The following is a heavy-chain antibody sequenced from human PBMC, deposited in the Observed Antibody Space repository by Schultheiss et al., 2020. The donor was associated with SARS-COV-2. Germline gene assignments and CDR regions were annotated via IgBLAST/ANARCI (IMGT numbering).Heavy chain of an antibody. J-gene: IGHJ4*02. CDR3: ARDYELTGDSGADY. CDR1: GFTFSSYS. V-gene: IGHV3-21*01. CDR2: ISSSSSYI. Sequence: GGSLRLSCAASGFTFSSYSMNWVRQAPGKGLEWVSSISSSSSYIYYADSVKGRFTISRDNAKNSLYLQMNSLRAEDTAVYYCARDYELTGDSGADYWGQGTLFTGSS. D-gene: IGHD7-27*01.